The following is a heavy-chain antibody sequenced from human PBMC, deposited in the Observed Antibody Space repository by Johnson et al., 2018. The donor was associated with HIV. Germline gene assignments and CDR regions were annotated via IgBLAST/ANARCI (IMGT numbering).Heavy chain of an antibody. J-gene: IGHJ3*02. CDR3: ARRAATLDAVDI. CDR2: ISYDGSNK. CDR1: GFTFGSYA. V-gene: IGHV3-30*04. D-gene: IGHD6-13*01. Sequence: QVQLVESGGGVVQPGRSLRLSCAASGFTFGSYAMHWVRQAPGKGLEWVAVISYDGSNKYYADSVKGRFTISRDNSKNTLDLQMNSLRAEDTAVYYRARRAATLDAVDIWGQGTMVTVS.